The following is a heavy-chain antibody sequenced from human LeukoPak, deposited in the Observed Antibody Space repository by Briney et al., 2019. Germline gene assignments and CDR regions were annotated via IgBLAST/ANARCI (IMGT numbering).Heavy chain of an antibody. D-gene: IGHD1-1*01. CDR3: AGPLTNDADAFDI. CDR2: IYYSGST. Sequence: SETLSLTCTVSGGSISSSSYYWGWIRQPPGKGLEWIGSIYYSGSTYYNPSLKSRVTISVDTSKNQFPLKLSSVTAADTAVYYCAGPLTNDADAFDIWGQGTMVTVSS. J-gene: IGHJ3*02. V-gene: IGHV4-39*01. CDR1: GGSISSSSYY.